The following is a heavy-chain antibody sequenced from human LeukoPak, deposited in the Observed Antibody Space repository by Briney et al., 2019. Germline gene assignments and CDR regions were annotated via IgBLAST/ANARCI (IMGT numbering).Heavy chain of an antibody. Sequence: ASVKVSCKASGYTFTSYYTHWVRQAPGQGLEWMGIINPSGGSTSYAQKFQGRVTMTRDTSTSTVYMELSSLRSEDTAVYYCARDGGKYYDSSGYYPDYWGQGTLVTVSS. J-gene: IGHJ4*02. V-gene: IGHV1-46*01. D-gene: IGHD3-22*01. CDR3: ARDGGKYYDSSGYYPDY. CDR1: GYTFTSYY. CDR2: INPSGGST.